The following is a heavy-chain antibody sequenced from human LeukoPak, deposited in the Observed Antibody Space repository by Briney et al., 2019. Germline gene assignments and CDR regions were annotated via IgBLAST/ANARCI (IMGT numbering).Heavy chain of an antibody. CDR1: GGSISSSNW. CDR3: ARAPNWKHFDY. D-gene: IGHD1-1*01. V-gene: IGHV4-4*02. CDR2: IYHSGTA. J-gene: IGHJ4*02. Sequence: PSEALSLTCAVSGGSISSSNWWSWVRQPPGKGLEWIGEIYHSGTANYNPSLKSRVTISVDKSKNQFSLKLSSVTAADTAVYYCARAPNWKHFDYWGQGTLVTVSS.